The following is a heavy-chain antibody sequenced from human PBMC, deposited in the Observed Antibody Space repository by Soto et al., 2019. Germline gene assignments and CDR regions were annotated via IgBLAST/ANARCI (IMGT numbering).Heavy chain of an antibody. D-gene: IGHD2-15*01. Sequence: NPSETLSLTCTVSGGSISSYYWSWIRQPPGKGLEWIAYIYYSGSTNYNPSLKSRVTTSVDTSKNQFSLQLRSVTAADTAVYYCARVVGYCSGGTCYSGRFDPWAREPWSPSPQ. CDR3: ARVVGYCSGGTCYSGRFDP. CDR2: IYYSGST. J-gene: IGHJ5*02. V-gene: IGHV4-59*01. CDR1: GGSISSYY.